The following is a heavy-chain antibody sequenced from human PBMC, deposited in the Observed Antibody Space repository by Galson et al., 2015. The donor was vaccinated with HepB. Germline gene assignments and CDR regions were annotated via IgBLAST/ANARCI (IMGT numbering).Heavy chain of an antibody. CDR1: GFIFSSSA. V-gene: IGHV3-23*01. Sequence: SLRLSCAASGFIFSSSAMSWVRQAPGKGLEWVSLISGDGGNTYYADSVKGRFTISRDNSKNMLYLQMNSLRADDTALYYCAKSASSSWLFDNWGQGTLVTVSS. CDR3: AKSASSSWLFDN. D-gene: IGHD6-13*01. J-gene: IGHJ4*02. CDR2: ISGDGGNT.